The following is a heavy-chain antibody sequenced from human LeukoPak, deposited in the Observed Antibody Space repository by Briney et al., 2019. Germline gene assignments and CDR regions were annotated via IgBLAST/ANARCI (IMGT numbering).Heavy chain of an antibody. V-gene: IGHV3-74*01. CDR3: AGSREYSWNPLDY. Sequence: GGSLRLSCVASGFIFSSYWMHWVRQAPGKGLVWVSRMDSDGSNTDYADSVKGRFTISRDNAKHTLYLQMHSLTAEDTAVYYCAGSREYSWNPLDYWGQGTLVTVSS. J-gene: IGHJ4*02. CDR2: MDSDGSNT. D-gene: IGHD4-11*01. CDR1: GFIFSSYW.